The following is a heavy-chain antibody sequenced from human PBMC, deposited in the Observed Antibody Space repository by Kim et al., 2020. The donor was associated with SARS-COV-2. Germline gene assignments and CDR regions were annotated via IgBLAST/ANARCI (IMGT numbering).Heavy chain of an antibody. CDR2: ISGSGGST. CDR3: AKDALRYCSGGSCYSGDY. Sequence: GGSLRPSCAASGFTFSSYAMSWVRQAPGKGLEWVSAISGSGGSTYYADSVKGRFTISRDNSKNTLYLQMNSLRAEDTAVYYCAKDALRYCSGGSCYSGDYWGQGTLVTVSS. J-gene: IGHJ4*02. CDR1: GFTFSSYA. V-gene: IGHV3-23*01. D-gene: IGHD2-15*01.